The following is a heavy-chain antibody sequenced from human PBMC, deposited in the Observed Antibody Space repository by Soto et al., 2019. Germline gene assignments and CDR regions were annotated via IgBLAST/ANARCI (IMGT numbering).Heavy chain of an antibody. V-gene: IGHV3-30*03. Sequence: QVQLVESGGGVVQPGRSLRLSCAASGFTFGNFGIHWVRQAPGKGLEWVADISSDGSRKFYADSVKGRFTISRDNSKNTRYLQMNSLRTEGTAVYFCARGCSGGTNCFYFDFWGQGILVTVSS. D-gene: IGHD6-13*01. CDR2: ISSDGSRK. CDR1: GFTFGNFG. J-gene: IGHJ4*02. CDR3: ARGCSGGTNCFYFDF.